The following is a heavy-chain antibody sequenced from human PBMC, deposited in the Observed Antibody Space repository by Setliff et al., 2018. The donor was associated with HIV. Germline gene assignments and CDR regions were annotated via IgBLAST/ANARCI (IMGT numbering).Heavy chain of an antibody. Sequence: SETLSLTCDVSGGSISSSNWWCWVRQPPGKGLEWIGEIYHSGSPYYNPSLKSRVTISLDNSKNQFSLQVNSVTAADTAGYYCSSGEPYYYDSTGYSGNYFDYWGQGTLVTVSS. V-gene: IGHV4-4*02. J-gene: IGHJ4*02. CDR3: SSGEPYYYDSTGYSGNYFDY. CDR2: IYHSGSP. CDR1: GGSISSSNW. D-gene: IGHD3-22*01.